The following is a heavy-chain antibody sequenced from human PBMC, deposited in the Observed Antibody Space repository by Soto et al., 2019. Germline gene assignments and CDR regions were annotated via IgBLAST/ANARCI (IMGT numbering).Heavy chain of an antibody. Sequence: APVKVSCKASGGTFSSYAISWVRQAPGQGLEWMGGIIPIFGTANYAQKFQGRVTITADESTSTAYMELSSLRSEDTAVYYCARAGGYNLVWYFDYWGQGTLVTVSS. J-gene: IGHJ4*02. V-gene: IGHV1-69*13. CDR3: ARAGGYNLVWYFDY. CDR1: GGTFSSYA. D-gene: IGHD6-25*01. CDR2: IIPIFGTA.